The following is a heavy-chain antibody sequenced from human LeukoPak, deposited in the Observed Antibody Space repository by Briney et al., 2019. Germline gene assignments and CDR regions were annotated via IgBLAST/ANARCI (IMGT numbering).Heavy chain of an antibody. CDR1: GYTFTSYD. CDR2: MNPNSGNT. Sequence: ASVKVSCKASGYTFTSYDINWVRQAPGQGLEWMGWMNPNSGNTGYAQKFQGRVTMTRNTSISTAYMELSSLRSEDTAVYYCASHYGVHYYYYGMDVWGQGTTVTVSS. D-gene: IGHD4-17*01. CDR3: ASHYGVHYYYYGMDV. V-gene: IGHV1-8*01. J-gene: IGHJ6*02.